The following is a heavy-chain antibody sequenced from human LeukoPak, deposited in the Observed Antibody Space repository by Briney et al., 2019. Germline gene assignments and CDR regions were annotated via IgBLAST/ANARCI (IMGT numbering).Heavy chain of an antibody. V-gene: IGHV1-18*01. Sequence: ASVKVSCKASGGTFSSYAISWVRQAPGRGLEWMGWISAYNGNTNYAQKLQGRVTMTTDTSTSTAYMELRSLRSDDTAVYYCARDLGYDTHWAYWGQGTLVTVSS. CDR3: ARDLGYDTHWAY. CDR1: GGTFSSYA. CDR2: ISAYNGNT. J-gene: IGHJ4*02. D-gene: IGHD3-9*01.